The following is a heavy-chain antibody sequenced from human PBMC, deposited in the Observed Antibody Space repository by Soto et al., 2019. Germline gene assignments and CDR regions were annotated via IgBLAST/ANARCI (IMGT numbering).Heavy chain of an antibody. D-gene: IGHD3-22*01. CDR1: GFTFSSYG. V-gene: IGHV3-33*01. CDR2: IWYDGSNK. CDR3: ARDREYYDSSGYYTWGDAFDI. J-gene: IGHJ3*02. Sequence: GGSLRLSCAASGFTFSSYGMHWVRQAPGKGLEWVAVIWYDGSNKYYADSVKGRFTISRDNSKNTLYLQMNSLRAEDTAVYYCARDREYYDSSGYYTWGDAFDIWGQGTMVTVS.